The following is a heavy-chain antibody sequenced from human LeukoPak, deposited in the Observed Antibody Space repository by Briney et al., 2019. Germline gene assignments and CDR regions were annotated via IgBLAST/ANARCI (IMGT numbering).Heavy chain of an antibody. V-gene: IGHV4-4*02. CDR2: IFHSGST. CDR1: GGSISSPNW. Sequence: SETLSFTCNVSGGSISSPNWWLWVRQPPGKGLEWIGEIFHSGSTNYNPSLKSRVTISVDTSKNQFSLKLSSVTAADTAVYYCARVTFWSGYSDYYYYYYMDVWGKGTTVTVSS. CDR3: ARVTFWSGYSDYYYYYYMDV. J-gene: IGHJ6*03. D-gene: IGHD3-3*01.